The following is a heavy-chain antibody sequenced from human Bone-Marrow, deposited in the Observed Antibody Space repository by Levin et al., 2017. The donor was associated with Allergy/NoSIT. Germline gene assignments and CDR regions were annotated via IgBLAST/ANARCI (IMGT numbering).Heavy chain of an antibody. J-gene: IGHJ6*02. CDR3: ARAAGAAGRGGLDV. CDR1: FFPFLPSF. Sequence: LSFSPSFFPFLPSFLAWVRQAPGKGLEWVASITTTSHYIHYADSVKGRFTISRSPANNSLSLQMNRLRGEDTAVYYCARAAGAAGRGGLDVWGQGATVTVSS. V-gene: IGHV3-21*01. CDR2: ITTTSHYI. D-gene: IGHD6-13*01.